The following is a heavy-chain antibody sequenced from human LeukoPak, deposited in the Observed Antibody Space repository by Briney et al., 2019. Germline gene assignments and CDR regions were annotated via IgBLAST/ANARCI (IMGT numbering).Heavy chain of an antibody. CDR1: GFTFSSYG. CDR3: AREGIAAAGTPYFDP. Sequence: PGRSLRLSCAASGFTFSSYGMHWVRQAPGKGLEWVAVIWYDGSNKYYADSVKGRFTISRDNSKNTLYLQMNSLRAEDTAVYYCAREGIAAAGTPYFDPWGQGTLVTVSS. J-gene: IGHJ5*02. CDR2: IWYDGSNK. D-gene: IGHD6-13*01. V-gene: IGHV3-33*01.